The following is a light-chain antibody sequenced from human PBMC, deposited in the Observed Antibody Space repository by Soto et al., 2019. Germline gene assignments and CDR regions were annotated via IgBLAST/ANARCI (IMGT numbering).Light chain of an antibody. Sequence: DIQMTQSPSSLSASVGDRVTITCRASQSISSYLNWYQQKPGQAPKLLIYAASSLQSGVPSRFSGSGSGTEFTLTISSLQPEDFATYYCQQSDRTPITFGQGTRLEIK. CDR1: QSISSY. CDR2: AAS. V-gene: IGKV1-39*01. J-gene: IGKJ5*01. CDR3: QQSDRTPIT.